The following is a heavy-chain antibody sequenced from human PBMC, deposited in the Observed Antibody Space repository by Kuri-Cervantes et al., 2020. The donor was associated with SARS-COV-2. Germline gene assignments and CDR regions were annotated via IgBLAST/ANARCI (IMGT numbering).Heavy chain of an antibody. J-gene: IGHJ3*02. D-gene: IGHD1-26*01. Sequence: SETLSLTCTVSGGSISSYYWSWTRQPPGKGLEWIGEINHSGSTNYNPSLKSRVTISVDTSRNQFSLKLSSVTAADTAVYYCASPRAYSGSADLAFDIWGQGTMVTVSS. CDR3: ASPRAYSGSADLAFDI. CDR1: GGSISSYY. CDR2: INHSGST. V-gene: IGHV4-34*01.